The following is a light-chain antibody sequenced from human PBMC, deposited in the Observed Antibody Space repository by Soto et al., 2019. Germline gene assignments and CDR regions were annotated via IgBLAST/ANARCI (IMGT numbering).Light chain of an antibody. V-gene: IGLV1-51*01. CDR2: DNN. CDR1: SSDVGSHNF. Sequence: QSSLTQPASVSGSPGQSITISCTGTSSDVGSHNFVSWYQQRPGKAPKLLIYDNNRRPSGIPDRFSDSKSGTSATLGITGLQTGDEADYFCATWDDSLSAVLFGGGTKVTVL. CDR3: ATWDDSLSAVL. J-gene: IGLJ2*01.